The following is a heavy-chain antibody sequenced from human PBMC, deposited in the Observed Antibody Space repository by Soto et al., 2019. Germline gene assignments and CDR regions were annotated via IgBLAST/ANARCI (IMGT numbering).Heavy chain of an antibody. V-gene: IGHV3-21*01. CDR1: GFTFSSYS. CDR3: ASRNWFDP. J-gene: IGHJ5*02. Sequence: PGGSLRLSCAASGFTFSSYSMNWVRQAPGKGLEWVSSISSSSSYIYYTDSVKGRFTISRDNAKNSLYLQMNSQRAEDTAVYYCASRNWFDPWGQGTLVTVSS. CDR2: ISSSSSYI.